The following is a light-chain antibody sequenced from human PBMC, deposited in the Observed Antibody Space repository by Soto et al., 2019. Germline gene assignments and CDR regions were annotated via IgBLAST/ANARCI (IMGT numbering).Light chain of an antibody. CDR1: SGDVGGYNY. J-gene: IGLJ1*01. CDR3: SSYTTSRTLV. CDR2: EVS. V-gene: IGLV2-14*03. Sequence: QSVLAQPASVSGSPGQSITISCTGTSGDVGGYNYVSWYQQHPGKVPKLMIFEVSNRPSGVSNRFSGSKSGNTASLTISGLQAEDEADYYCSSYTTSRTLVXGPGTKVTV.